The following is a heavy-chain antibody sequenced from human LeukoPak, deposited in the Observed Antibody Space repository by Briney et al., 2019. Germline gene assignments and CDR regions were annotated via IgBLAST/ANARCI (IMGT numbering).Heavy chain of an antibody. CDR3: ARDRGGGSSYDGWFDP. CDR1: GFTFSSYS. Sequence: GGSLRLSCAASGFTFSSYSMNWVRQAPGKGLEWVSYISSSSTIYYADSVKGRFTISRDNAKNSLYLQMNSLRAEDTAVYYCARDRGGGSSYDGWFDPWGQGTLVTVSS. V-gene: IGHV3-48*01. CDR2: ISSSSTI. D-gene: IGHD2-15*01. J-gene: IGHJ5*02.